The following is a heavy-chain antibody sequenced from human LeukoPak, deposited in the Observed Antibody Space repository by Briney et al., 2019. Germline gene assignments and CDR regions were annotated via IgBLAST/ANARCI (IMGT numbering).Heavy chain of an antibody. CDR1: GFTFSSYA. V-gene: IGHV3-23*01. CDR3: TQSNTGGTTFEDY. Sequence: GGSLRLFCAASGFTFSSYAMSWVRQAPGKGLEWVSAISGSGGSTYYADSVKGRFTISRDNSKNTLYLQMNSLRAEDTAVYYCTQSNTGGTTFEDYWGQGTLVTVSS. J-gene: IGHJ4*02. CDR2: ISGSGGST. D-gene: IGHD2/OR15-2a*01.